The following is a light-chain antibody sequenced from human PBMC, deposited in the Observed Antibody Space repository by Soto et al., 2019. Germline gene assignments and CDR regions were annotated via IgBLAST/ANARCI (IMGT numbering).Light chain of an antibody. CDR3: SSYAGSNNLGV. Sequence: QSALTQPPSASGSPGQSVTISCTGTSSDVGGYNYVSWYQQHPGKAPKLMIYEVSKRPSGVPDRVSGSKSGNTASLTVSGLQAEDEADYCCSSYAGSNNLGVFGTGSKGTVL. CDR1: SSDVGGYNY. J-gene: IGLJ1*01. CDR2: EVS. V-gene: IGLV2-8*01.